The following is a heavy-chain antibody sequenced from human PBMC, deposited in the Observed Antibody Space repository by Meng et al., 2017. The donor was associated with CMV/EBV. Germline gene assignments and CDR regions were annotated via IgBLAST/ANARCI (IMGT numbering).Heavy chain of an antibody. J-gene: IGHJ4*02. CDR1: GISIRSGGYY. CDR3: AKVRASGTEDY. V-gene: IGHV4-31*03. Sequence: SETLSLTCTVSGISIRSGGYYWSWNRQRPGKGLEWIGYISYTGSTDYSPPLKSRVIISVDTSKNQFSLNMRSVTAADTALYYCAKVRASGTEDYWGPGILVTVSS. D-gene: IGHD3-10*01. CDR2: ISYTGST.